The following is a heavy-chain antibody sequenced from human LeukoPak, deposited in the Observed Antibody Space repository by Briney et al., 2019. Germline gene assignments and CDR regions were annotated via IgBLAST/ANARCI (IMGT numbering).Heavy chain of an antibody. Sequence: PGGSLRLSCAASGFTFSSYGMHWVCQAPGKGLEWVAMIWYDGSNTYYADSVKGRFTISRDNSKNTLFLQMDSLRAEDTAVYYCARDRSTTRFDYWGQGTLVTVSS. D-gene: IGHD5/OR15-5a*01. CDR1: GFTFSSYG. V-gene: IGHV3-33*01. CDR3: ARDRSTTRFDY. CDR2: IWYDGSNT. J-gene: IGHJ4*02.